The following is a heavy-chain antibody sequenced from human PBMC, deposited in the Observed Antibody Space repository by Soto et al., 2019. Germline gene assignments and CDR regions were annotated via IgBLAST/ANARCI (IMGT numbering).Heavy chain of an antibody. D-gene: IGHD3-3*01. CDR2: IIPIFGTA. V-gene: IGHV1-69*06. Sequence: ASVKVSCKASGGTFSSYAISWVRQAPGQGLEWMGGIIPIFGTANYAQKFQGRVTITADKSTSTAYMELSSLRSEDTAVYYCARGGYDFWSAQLYYYGMDAWGQGTTVTVSS. CDR3: ARGGYDFWSAQLYYYGMDA. CDR1: GGTFSSYA. J-gene: IGHJ6*02.